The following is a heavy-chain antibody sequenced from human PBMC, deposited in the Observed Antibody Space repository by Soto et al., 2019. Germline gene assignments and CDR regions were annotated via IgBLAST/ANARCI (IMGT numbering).Heavy chain of an antibody. CDR3: APIPSGYGGPD. J-gene: IGHJ4*02. Sequence: SETLSLTCAVYGGPFSGYYWSWIRQPPGKGLEWIGEINHSGSTNYNPSLKSRVTISVDTSKNQFSLKLSSVTAADTAVYYCAPIPSGYGGPDWGQGTLVTVSS. CDR1: GGPFSGYY. V-gene: IGHV4-34*01. D-gene: IGHD2-21*01. CDR2: INHSGST.